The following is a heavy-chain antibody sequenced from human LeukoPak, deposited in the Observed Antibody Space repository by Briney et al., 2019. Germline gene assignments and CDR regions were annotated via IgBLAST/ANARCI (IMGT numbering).Heavy chain of an antibody. CDR2: IYHSGST. Sequence: GSLRLSCAASGFTFSNYWMSWVRQPPGKGLEWIGEIYHSGSTDYNPSLKSRVTISVDTSKNQLSLKLTSVTAADTAVYFCARLNLAYVYTSGPNDFWGQGTQVTVSS. CDR1: GFTFSNYW. CDR3: ARLNLAYVYTSGPNDF. V-gene: IGHV4-4*01. J-gene: IGHJ4*02. D-gene: IGHD3-10*01.